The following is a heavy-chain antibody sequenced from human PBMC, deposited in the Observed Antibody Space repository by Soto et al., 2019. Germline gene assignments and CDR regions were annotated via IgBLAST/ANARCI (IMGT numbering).Heavy chain of an antibody. V-gene: IGHV4-59*08. CDR1: GGSISSYY. D-gene: IGHD6-19*01. CDR2: MYYRGST. Sequence: QVQLQESGPGLVKPSETLSLTCTVSGGSISSYYWSWVRQPPGKGLEWIGYMYYRGSTNYNPSLKSRVTISVDTSKNQLSLKLNSVTAADTAVYYCARAVFRYSSSTTRYYYGLDVWGQGTTVTVSS. J-gene: IGHJ6*02. CDR3: ARAVFRYSSSTTRYYYGLDV.